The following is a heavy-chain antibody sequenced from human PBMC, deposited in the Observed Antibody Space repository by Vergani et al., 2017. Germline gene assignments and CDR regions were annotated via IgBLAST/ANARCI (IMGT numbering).Heavy chain of an antibody. J-gene: IGHJ6*03. Sequence: QVQLQESGPGLVKPSETLSLTCTVSGGSISSYYWSWIRQPPGKGLEWIGYIYYSGSTNYNPSLKSRVTISVDTSKNQFSLKLSSVTAADTAVYYCARGGAGYSYGYYYYYYMDVWGKGTTVTVSS. D-gene: IGHD5-18*01. CDR2: IYYSGST. CDR3: ARGGAGYSYGYYYYYYMDV. V-gene: IGHV4-59*01. CDR1: GGSISSYY.